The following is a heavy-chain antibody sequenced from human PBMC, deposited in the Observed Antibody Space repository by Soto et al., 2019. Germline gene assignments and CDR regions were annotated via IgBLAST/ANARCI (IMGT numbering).Heavy chain of an antibody. D-gene: IGHD6-19*01. CDR1: GFTFINAW. CDR3: TTAIGIAVAGPDAFDI. CDR2: IKSKKDGGTT. J-gene: IGHJ3*02. V-gene: IGHV3-15*07. Sequence: GGSLRLSCAASGFTFINAWMNWIRQAPGRGLEWVGRIKSKKDGGTTDYAAPVKGRFTISRDDSKNTLYLQMNSLKTEDTAVYYCTTAIGIAVAGPDAFDIWGQGTMVTVS.